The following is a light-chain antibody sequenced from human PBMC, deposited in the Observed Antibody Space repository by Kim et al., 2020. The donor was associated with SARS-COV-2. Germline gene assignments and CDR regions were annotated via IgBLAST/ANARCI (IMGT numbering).Light chain of an antibody. CDR1: GSVSRSC. CDR3: QQYSSSTGT. V-gene: IGKV3-20*01. Sequence: RGVRGNPPPCPAGSVSRSCSAWYQHKPGQATRLLTYGAASRPSALPARLSGSGAGTEFTLTISRLEPEEFAVYYCQQYSSSTGTFGQGSKVDIK. J-gene: IGKJ1*01. CDR2: GAA.